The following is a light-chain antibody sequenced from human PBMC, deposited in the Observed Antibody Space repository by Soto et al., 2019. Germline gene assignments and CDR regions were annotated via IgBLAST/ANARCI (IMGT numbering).Light chain of an antibody. J-gene: IGLJ2*01. V-gene: IGLV9-49*03. CDR2: VGTGGILG. CDR3: GADHGSGSNFVVV. CDR1: SGYSNYK. Sequence: QSVLTQPPSASASLGASVTLTCTLSSGYSNYKVDWYQQRPGKGPRFVMRVGTGGILGSKGDGIPDRFSVLASGLNRYLIIKHIQEEDESDYHCGADHGSGSNFVVVFGGGTKVTVL.